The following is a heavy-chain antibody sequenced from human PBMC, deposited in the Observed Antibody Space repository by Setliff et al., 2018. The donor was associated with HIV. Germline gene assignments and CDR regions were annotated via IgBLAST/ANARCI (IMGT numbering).Heavy chain of an antibody. CDR1: GLSMSYNY. D-gene: IGHD3-3*01. CDR2: VHYSGST. J-gene: IGHJ4*02. V-gene: IGHV4-59*01. Sequence: SETLSLTCTVSGLSMSYNYWTWIRQSPGKGLEWIGHVHYSGSTRYNPSLKSRVTISVDTSKKKFSLKLTSMTATDTAVYYCASEKKAWSVSDSFYEYWGQGVPVTVS. CDR3: ASEKKAWSVSDSFYEY.